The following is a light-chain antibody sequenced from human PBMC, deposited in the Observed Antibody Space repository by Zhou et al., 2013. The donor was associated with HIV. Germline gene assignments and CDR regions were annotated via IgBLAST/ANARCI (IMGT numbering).Light chain of an antibody. CDR3: QQCNSYRTT. Sequence: DIQMTQSPSTLSASVGDRVTITCRASQSISSWLAWYQQKPGKAPKLLIYKASTLESGVPSRFSGSGSGTEFTPTTQQPRSLDDFGNVITCQQCNSYRTTLVQGT. CDR1: QSISSW. J-gene: IGKJ2*01. V-gene: IGKV1-5*03. CDR2: KAS.